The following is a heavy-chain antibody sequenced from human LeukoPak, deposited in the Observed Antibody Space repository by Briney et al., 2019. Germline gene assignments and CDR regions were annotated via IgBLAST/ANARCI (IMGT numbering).Heavy chain of an antibody. CDR1: GFTFSDYY. D-gene: IGHD6-13*01. Sequence: GGSLRLSCAASGFTFSDYYMSWIRQAPGKGLEWVSYISSSGSTKYYADSVKGRFTISRDNAKNSLYLQMNSLRAEDTAVYYCARDSSSWSSIWGMDVWGQGTTVTVSS. CDR3: ARDSSSWSSIWGMDV. J-gene: IGHJ6*02. CDR2: ISSSGSTK. V-gene: IGHV3-11*01.